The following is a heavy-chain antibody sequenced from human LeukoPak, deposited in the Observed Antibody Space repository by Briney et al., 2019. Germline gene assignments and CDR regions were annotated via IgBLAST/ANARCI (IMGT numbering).Heavy chain of an antibody. J-gene: IGHJ5*02. CDR1: GFTFSSYA. Sequence: PGGSLRLSCAASGFTFSSYAMSWVRQAPGKGLEWVSAISGSGGSTYYADSVKGRFTISRDNSKNTLYLQMNSLRDEDTAVYYCARERTPTYTGLNWFDPWGQGTLVTVSS. CDR3: ARERTPTYTGLNWFDP. D-gene: IGHD2-2*02. CDR2: ISGSGGST. V-gene: IGHV3-23*01.